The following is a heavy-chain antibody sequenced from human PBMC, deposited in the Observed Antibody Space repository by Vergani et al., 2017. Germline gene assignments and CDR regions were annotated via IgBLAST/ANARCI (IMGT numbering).Heavy chain of an antibody. D-gene: IGHD2-8*01. CDR1: GFTLSSHA. V-gene: IGHV3-33*01. CDR3: ARSGYCAHGVCYMTYYYYMDV. CDR2: IWYDGSKE. J-gene: IGHJ6*03. Sequence: QVQLEESGGGVVQPGRSLRLSCAGSGFTLSSHAMHWVRQAPGKGLEWVGFIWYDGSKEYYADSVKGRFTISRDNSKNTLYLQMNNLGAADTAVYYCARSGYCAHGVCYMTYYYYMDVWGKGTAVTVSS.